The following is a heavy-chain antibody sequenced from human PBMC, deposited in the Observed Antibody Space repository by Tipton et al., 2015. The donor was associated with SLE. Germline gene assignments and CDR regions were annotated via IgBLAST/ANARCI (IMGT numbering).Heavy chain of an antibody. CDR2: IHYSGGT. V-gene: IGHV4-38-2*02. J-gene: IGHJ1*01. Sequence: TLSLTCTVSGYSISSGYYWGWIRQPPGKGLEWIGSIHYSGGTYYNSSLKSRGTISVDTSKNQFSLKLTSVTAADTAVYYCASLDFWSGYWGFQHWGQGTLVTVSS. D-gene: IGHD3-3*01. CDR1: GYSISSGYY. CDR3: ASLDFWSGYWGFQH.